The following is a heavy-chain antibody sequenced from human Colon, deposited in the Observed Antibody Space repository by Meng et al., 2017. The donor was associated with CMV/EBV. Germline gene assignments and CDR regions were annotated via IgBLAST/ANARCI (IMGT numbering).Heavy chain of an antibody. J-gene: IGHJ5*02. V-gene: IGHV2-5*01. CDR3: AHRQGYCSSTSCYWNWFDP. CDR2: IYWNDDK. D-gene: IGHD2-2*01. CDR1: GFSLRTSGVG. Sequence: SGPTLVKPTQTLTLTCTFSGFSLRTSGVGVGWIRQPPGKALEWLALIYWNDDKRYSPSLKSRLTITKDTSKNQVVLTMTNMDPVDTATYYCAHRQGYCSSTSCYWNWFDPWGQGTLVTSPQ.